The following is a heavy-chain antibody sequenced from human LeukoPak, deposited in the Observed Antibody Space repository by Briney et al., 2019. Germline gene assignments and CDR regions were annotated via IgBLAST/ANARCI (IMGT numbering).Heavy chain of an antibody. V-gene: IGHV4-4*02. J-gene: IGHJ4*02. D-gene: IGHD3-16*01. CDR3: ARGGGTSDRKPFDY. Sequence: SGTLSLTCAVSGGSISSSNWWSWVRQPPGKGLEWIGEIYHSGSTNYNPSLKSRVTISVDTSKNQFSLKLSSVTAADTAVYYCARGGGTSDRKPFDYWGQGTLVTVSS. CDR2: IYHSGST. CDR1: GGSISSSNW.